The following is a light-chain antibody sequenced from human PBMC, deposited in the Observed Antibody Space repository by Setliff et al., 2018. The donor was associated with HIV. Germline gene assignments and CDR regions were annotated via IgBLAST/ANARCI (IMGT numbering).Light chain of an antibody. J-gene: IGLJ1*01. CDR3: ASYRSPATYV. CDR2: DVS. V-gene: IGLV2-14*03. Sequence: QSVLTQPASVSGSPGQSITISCIGTSSDVGGYDFVSWYQQHPGKAPKFIIFDVSERPSGVSHRFSGSKSGNTASLTISGLQAEDEADYFCASYRSPATYVFGIGTKVTVL. CDR1: SSDVGGYDF.